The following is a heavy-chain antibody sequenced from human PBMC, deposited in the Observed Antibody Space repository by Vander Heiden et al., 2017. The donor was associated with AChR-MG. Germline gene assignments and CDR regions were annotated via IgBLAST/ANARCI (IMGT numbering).Heavy chain of an antibody. CDR1: GGTFSSCA. CDR3: ARCRYRGGQGMDV. CDR2: IIPIFGTA. D-gene: IGHD4-4*01. J-gene: IGHJ6*02. Sequence: QVQLVQSGGEVKNPGSSVNVSCKASGGTFSSCAISWVRQAPGQGVEWRGGIIPIFGTANYAQKFQGRVTITADKSTSTAYMELSSLRSEDTAVYYCARCRYRGGQGMDVWGQGTTVTVSS. V-gene: IGHV1-69*06.